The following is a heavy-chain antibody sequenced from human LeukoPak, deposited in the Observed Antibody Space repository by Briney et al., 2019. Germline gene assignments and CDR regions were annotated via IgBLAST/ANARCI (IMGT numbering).Heavy chain of an antibody. V-gene: IGHV3-21*01. CDR3: ATAMDSSGWYPFDY. CDR1: GFTFSSYS. Sequence: GGSLRLSCAASGFTFSSYSMNWVRQAPGKGLELVSSISSSSSYIYYADSVKGRFTISRDNAKNSLYLQMNSLRAEDTAVYYCATAMDSSGWYPFDYWGQGTLVTVSS. J-gene: IGHJ4*02. CDR2: ISSSSSYI. D-gene: IGHD6-19*01.